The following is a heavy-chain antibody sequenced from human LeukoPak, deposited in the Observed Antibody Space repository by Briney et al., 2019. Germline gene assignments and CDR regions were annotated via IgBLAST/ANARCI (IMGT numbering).Heavy chain of an antibody. D-gene: IGHD3-10*01. Sequence: SETLSLTCAVFGGSFSGYSWNWIRQPPVKGLEWIGEINHSGGTNYNPSLKSRVTISVDTSKKQFSLKLSSVTAADTAVYYCARGVDYYGVWGQGTLVTVSS. V-gene: IGHV4-34*01. CDR1: GGSFSGYS. CDR3: ARGVDYYGV. CDR2: INHSGGT. J-gene: IGHJ4*02.